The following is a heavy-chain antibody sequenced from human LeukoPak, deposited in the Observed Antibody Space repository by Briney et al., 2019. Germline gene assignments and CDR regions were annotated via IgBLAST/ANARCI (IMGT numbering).Heavy chain of an antibody. CDR2: IWYDGSKS. CDR1: GFTFRNFG. V-gene: IGHV3-33*01. Sequence: PGTSLRLSCAGSGFTFRNFGMHWVRQAPGKGLEWVAIIWYDGSKSYYADSVKDRFTFSRDNSKNTVYLQMNGLRADDTAVYFCVRDRGGYHYFDYWGQGTLVTVSS. J-gene: IGHJ4*02. CDR3: VRDRGGYHYFDY. D-gene: IGHD3-16*02.